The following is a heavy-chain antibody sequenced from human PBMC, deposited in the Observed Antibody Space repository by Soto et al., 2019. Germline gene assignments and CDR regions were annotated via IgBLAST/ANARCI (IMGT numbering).Heavy chain of an antibody. Sequence: GGSLRLSCAASGFTFSSYAMSWFRQAPGKGLEWVSAISGSGGSTYYADSVKGRFTISRDNSKNTLYLQMNSLRAEDTAVYYCAKDRYGDYVSDYWGQGTLVTVSS. V-gene: IGHV3-23*01. D-gene: IGHD4-17*01. CDR3: AKDRYGDYVSDY. J-gene: IGHJ4*02. CDR1: GFTFSSYA. CDR2: ISGSGGST.